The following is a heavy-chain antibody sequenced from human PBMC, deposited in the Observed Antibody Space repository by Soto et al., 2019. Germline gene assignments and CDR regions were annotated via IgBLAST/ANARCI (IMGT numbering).Heavy chain of an antibody. CDR1: GGSISSYY. CDR3: ARLIGFWSGQAMDYFDY. D-gene: IGHD3-3*01. J-gene: IGHJ4*02. CDR2: IYYSGST. V-gene: IGHV4-59*08. Sequence: PSETLSLTCTVSGGSISSYYWSWIRQPPGKGLEWIGSIYYSGSTNYNPSLKSRVTISVDTSKNQFSLKLSSVTAADTAVYYCARLIGFWSGQAMDYFDYWGQGTLVTVSS.